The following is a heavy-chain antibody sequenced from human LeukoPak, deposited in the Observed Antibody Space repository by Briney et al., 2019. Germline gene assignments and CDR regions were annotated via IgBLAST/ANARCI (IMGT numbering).Heavy chain of an antibody. CDR2: FDPEDGET. J-gene: IGHJ6*02. V-gene: IGHV1-24*01. CDR1: GYTLTELS. D-gene: IGHD6-19*01. Sequence: ASVKVSCKVSGYTLTELSMHWVRQAPGKGLEWMGGFDPEDGETIYAQKFQGRVTMTEDTSTDTAYMELSSLRSEDTAVYYCATASVAVAGRHYYYGMDAWGQGTTVTVSS. CDR3: ATASVAVAGRHYYYGMDA.